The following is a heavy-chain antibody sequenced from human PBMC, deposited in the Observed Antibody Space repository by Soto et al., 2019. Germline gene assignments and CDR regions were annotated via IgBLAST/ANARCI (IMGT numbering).Heavy chain of an antibody. CDR1: GFTFRKFW. Sequence: EVQLVRSGGGLAQPGKSLRLSCAASGFTFRKFWMHWVRQVPGKGPVWVSYISSDGTTTDYADSVKGRFTISRDNAKDTLYLQMDSLRAEDTAVYYCAIQDCTNDVCLEAAVTVGGALESWGQGTLLTVSS. CDR3: AIQDCTNDVCLEAAVTVGGALES. CDR2: ISSDGTTT. D-gene: IGHD2-8*01. J-gene: IGHJ1*01. V-gene: IGHV3-74*01.